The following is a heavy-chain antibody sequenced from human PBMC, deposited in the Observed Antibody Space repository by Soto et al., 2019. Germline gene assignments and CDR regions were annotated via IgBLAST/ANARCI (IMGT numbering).Heavy chain of an antibody. Sequence: SETLSLTCTVSGGSISSSSYYWGWIRQPPGKGLEWIGSIYYSGSTYYNPSLKSRVTVSVDTSKNQFSLKLSSVTAADTAVYYCAKGGSGSYSNAFDIWGQGTMVTVSS. CDR1: GGSISSSSYY. CDR3: AKGGSGSYSNAFDI. J-gene: IGHJ3*02. V-gene: IGHV4-39*01. D-gene: IGHD3-10*01. CDR2: IYYSGST.